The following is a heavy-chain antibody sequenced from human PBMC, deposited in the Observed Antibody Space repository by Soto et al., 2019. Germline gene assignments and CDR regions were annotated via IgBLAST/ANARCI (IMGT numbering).Heavy chain of an antibody. CDR1: GGTFSSYA. V-gene: IGHV1-69*06. Sequence: QVQLVQSGAEVKKPGSSVKVACKASGGTFSSYAISWVRQAPGQGLEWEGGMIPSIGTANYEPKFQGRVTITADKPTSTAYMEVSSLRSKDTAVYYCARCLDTDMVKVYYYGMDVWGQGTTVTVSS. J-gene: IGHJ6*02. CDR2: MIPSIGTA. CDR3: ARCLDTDMVKVYYYGMDV. D-gene: IGHD5-18*01.